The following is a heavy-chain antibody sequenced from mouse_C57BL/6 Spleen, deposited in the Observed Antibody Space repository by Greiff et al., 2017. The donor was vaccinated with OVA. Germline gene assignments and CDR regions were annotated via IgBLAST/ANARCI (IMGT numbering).Heavy chain of an antibody. J-gene: IGHJ2*01. CDR1: GFTFSSYA. CDR2: ISDGGSYT. D-gene: IGHD2-5*01. Sequence: EVKLMESGGGLVKPGGSLKLSCAASGFTFSSYAMSWVRQTPEKRLEWVATISDGGSYTYYPDNVKGRFTISRDNAKNNLYLQMSHLKSEDTTVYYCASSYYSNYGFDYWGQGTTLTVSS. V-gene: IGHV5-4*03. CDR3: ASSYYSNYGFDY.